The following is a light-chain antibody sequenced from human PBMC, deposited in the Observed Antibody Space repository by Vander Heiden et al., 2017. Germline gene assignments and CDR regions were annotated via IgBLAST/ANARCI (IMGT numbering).Light chain of an antibody. V-gene: IGKV1-39*01. J-gene: IGKJ1*01. CDR3: QQSFNSPRT. CDR1: QAIGTH. Sequence: DFQMTQSPSSLSASVGDRITITCRASQAIGTHVNWYHHKPGKVPKLLIHDASTLQFGVPSTFSGSGSGTEFTLTISSLQPEDFATYYCQQSFNSPRTFGQGTKVDIK. CDR2: DAS.